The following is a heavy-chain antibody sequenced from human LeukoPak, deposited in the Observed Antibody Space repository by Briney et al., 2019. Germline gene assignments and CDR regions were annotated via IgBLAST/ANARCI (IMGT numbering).Heavy chain of an antibody. Sequence: PGGSLRLSCAASGFTFSSYAMSWVRQAPGKGLEWVSAISGSGGSTYYADSVKGRVTISRDNSKNTLYLQMNSLRAEDTAVYYCAKDSREVQELDYWGQGTLVTVSS. V-gene: IGHV3-23*01. D-gene: IGHD1-26*01. J-gene: IGHJ4*02. CDR1: GFTFSSYA. CDR3: AKDSREVQELDY. CDR2: ISGSGGST.